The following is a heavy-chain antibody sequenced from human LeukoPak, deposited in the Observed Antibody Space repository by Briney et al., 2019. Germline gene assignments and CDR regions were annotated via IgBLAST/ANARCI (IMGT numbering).Heavy chain of an antibody. J-gene: IGHJ4*02. Sequence: SETLSLTSTVSGGSISSYYWSWIRQPPGKGLEWIGYIYYSGSTNYNPSLKSRVTISVDTSKNQFSLKLSSVTAADTAVYYCARATSPDYGDYFDYWGQGTLVTVSS. V-gene: IGHV4-59*01. D-gene: IGHD4-17*01. CDR2: IYYSGST. CDR1: GGSISSYY. CDR3: ARATSPDYGDYFDY.